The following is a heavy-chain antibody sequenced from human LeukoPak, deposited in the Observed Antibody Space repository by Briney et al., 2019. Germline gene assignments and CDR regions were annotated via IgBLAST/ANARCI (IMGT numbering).Heavy chain of an antibody. CDR1: GGSISSYY. V-gene: IGHV4-59*08. Sequence: PSETLSLTCTVSGGSISSYYWSWIRQPPGKGLEWIGYIYYSGSTNYNPSLKRRVTISVDTSKNQFSLKLSSVTAADTAVYYCARLYSGYDLAGYYYYYGMDVWGQGTTVTVSS. J-gene: IGHJ6*02. CDR3: ARLYSGYDLAGYYYYYGMDV. CDR2: IYYSGST. D-gene: IGHD5-12*01.